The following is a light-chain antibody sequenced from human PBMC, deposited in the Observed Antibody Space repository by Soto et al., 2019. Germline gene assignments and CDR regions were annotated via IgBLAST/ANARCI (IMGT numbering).Light chain of an antibody. CDR3: QQYSKWPIT. J-gene: IGKJ5*01. V-gene: IGKV3-15*01. CDR1: QSVNSN. CDR2: GIS. Sequence: MTQSPSSLSASVGDRVTITCRASQSVNSNYLAWYQQHPGQPPRLLIYGISTRATGIPARFSGSGSGTEFSLTISSLQSEDFAVYYCQQYSKWPITFGQGTRLEIK.